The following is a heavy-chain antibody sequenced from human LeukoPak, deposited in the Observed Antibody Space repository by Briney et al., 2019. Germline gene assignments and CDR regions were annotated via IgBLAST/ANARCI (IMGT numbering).Heavy chain of an antibody. V-gene: IGHV1-2*02. Sequence: ASVKVSCKASGYTFTGYYMHWVRQAPGQGLEWMGWINPNSGGTNYAQEFQGRVTMTRDTSISTAYMELSRLRSDDTAVYYCARDGVGYYDSSGYYYFQHWGQGTLVTVSP. J-gene: IGHJ1*01. CDR3: ARDGVGYYDSSGYYYFQH. D-gene: IGHD3-22*01. CDR2: INPNSGGT. CDR1: GYTFTGYY.